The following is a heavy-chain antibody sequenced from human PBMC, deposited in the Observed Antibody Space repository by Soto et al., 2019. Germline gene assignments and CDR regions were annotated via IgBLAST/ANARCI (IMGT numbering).Heavy chain of an antibody. CDR3: AKDLRITMVRGALPIDY. V-gene: IGHV3-23*01. CDR1: GFTFSSYA. CDR2: ISGSGGST. Sequence: PGGSLRLSCAASGFTFSSYAMSWVRQAPGKGLEWVSAISGSGGSTYYADSVKGRFTISRDNSKNTLYLQMNSLRAEDTAVYYCAKDLRITMVRGALPIDYWGQGTLVTVSS. J-gene: IGHJ4*02. D-gene: IGHD3-10*01.